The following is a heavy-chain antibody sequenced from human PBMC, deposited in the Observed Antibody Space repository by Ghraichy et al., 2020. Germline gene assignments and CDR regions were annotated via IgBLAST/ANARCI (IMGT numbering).Heavy chain of an antibody. V-gene: IGHV3-69-1*02. CDR1: GFDFSNYY. Sequence: GGSLRLSCTASGFDFSNYYMNWVRQAPGKGLEWVSSIARSSTYRHYADSVKGRFTISRDNAKNSVFLQMSRLRVEDTAVYYCARQNDYGDFHFDYWGQGTLVTVS. J-gene: IGHJ4*02. D-gene: IGHD4-17*01. CDR2: IARSSTYR. CDR3: ARQNDYGDFHFDY.